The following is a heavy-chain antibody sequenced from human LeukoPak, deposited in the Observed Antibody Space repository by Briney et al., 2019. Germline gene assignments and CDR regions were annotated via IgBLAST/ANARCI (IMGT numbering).Heavy chain of an antibody. CDR2: INPMSGTT. D-gene: IGHD3-10*01. CDR3: ARSDITKIRGVIPNWFDP. CDR1: GGTGSSYT. Sequence: SVKVSCKASGGTGSSYTMNWIRQAPGQGLEWMGRINPMSGTTNYAHKNQGRVTITTDDSTTTVYMELSSLRSDDTAVYYCARSDITKIRGVIPNWFDPWGQGTLVIVSS. V-gene: IGHV1-69*05. J-gene: IGHJ5*02.